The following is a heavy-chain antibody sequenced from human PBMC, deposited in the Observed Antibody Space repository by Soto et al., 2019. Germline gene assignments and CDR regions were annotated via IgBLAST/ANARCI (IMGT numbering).Heavy chain of an antibody. V-gene: IGHV3-23*01. CDR1: GFPFSSYA. CDR2: ISGNGAET. J-gene: IGHJ5*02. Sequence: PGGSLRLSCAASGFPFSSYAMSWVRQAPGKGLEWVSAISGNGAETSYAASVRGRFTISRDNSRDTLYLQMNSLRAEDTAVYYCAKGQYPPFDPWGQGTLVTVSS. CDR3: AKGQYPPFDP. D-gene: IGHD4-4*01.